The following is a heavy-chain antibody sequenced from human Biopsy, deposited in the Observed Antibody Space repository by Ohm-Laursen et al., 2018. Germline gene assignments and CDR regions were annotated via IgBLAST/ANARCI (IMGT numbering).Heavy chain of an antibody. CDR3: VKDGGQTAPYSFDV. Sequence: SLRLSCSASGFTFSDHNMHWVRQAPGKGLEWVAFIWSSATYKAYANSVKGRFTVSRVNSKNTVYLQMNSLSADDTAIYSCVKDGGQTAPYSFDVWGQGTMVTVSS. D-gene: IGHD3-16*01. J-gene: IGHJ3*01. CDR1: GFTFSDHN. CDR2: IWSSATYK. V-gene: IGHV3-33*06.